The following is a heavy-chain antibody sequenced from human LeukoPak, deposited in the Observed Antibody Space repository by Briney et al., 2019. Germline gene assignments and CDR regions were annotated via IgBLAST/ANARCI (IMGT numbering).Heavy chain of an antibody. D-gene: IGHD3-10*01. CDR2: ISGSGGTI. CDR3: VKSRALDSGDYRQNFDY. J-gene: IGHJ4*02. Sequence: SGGSLRLSCAASGFTFSSYEMNGVRQAPGKGLEWVSYISGSGGTIYYADSVQGRFAISRDNAKNSLYLQVNSLRADDTAVYYCVKSRALDSGDYRQNFDYWGQGTLVTVSS. V-gene: IGHV3-48*03. CDR1: GFTFSSYE.